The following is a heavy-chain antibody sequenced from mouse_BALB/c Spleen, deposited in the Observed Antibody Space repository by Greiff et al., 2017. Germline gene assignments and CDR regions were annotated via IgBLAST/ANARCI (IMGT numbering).Heavy chain of an antibody. V-gene: IGHV5-17*02. CDR3: ARWGADRYDY. D-gene: IGHD2-14*01. J-gene: IGHJ2*01. CDR2: ISSGSSTI. Sequence: EVQLVESGGGLVQPGGSRKLSCAASGFTFSSFGMHWVRQAPEKGLEWVAYISSGSSTIYYADTVKGRFTISRDNPKNTLFLQMTSLRSEDTAMYYCARWGADRYDYWGQGTTLTVSS. CDR1: GFTFSSFG.